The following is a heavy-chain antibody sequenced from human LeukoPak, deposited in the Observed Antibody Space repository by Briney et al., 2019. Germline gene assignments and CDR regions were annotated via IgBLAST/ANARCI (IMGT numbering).Heavy chain of an antibody. J-gene: IGHJ6*02. D-gene: IGHD3-10*01. V-gene: IGHV3-73*01. CDR3: ASELRYYFTMDV. CDR1: GFTFSGAA. CDR2: IRSKPNNYAT. Sequence: GGSLRLSCAASGFTFSGAAIHWVRQASGKGREWVGRIRSKPNNYATAYGASVKGRFTISRDDSENTAYLQMNSLKSEDTAVYFCASELRYYFTMDVWGQGTTVTVSS.